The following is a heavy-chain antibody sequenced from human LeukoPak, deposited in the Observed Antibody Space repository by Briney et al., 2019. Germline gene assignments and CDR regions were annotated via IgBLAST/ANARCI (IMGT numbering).Heavy chain of an antibody. CDR3: TTDRCSSTSCSDY. V-gene: IGHV3-15*01. CDR2: IKSRTDGGTT. Sequence: GGSLRLSCAASGFTFSNAWMSWVRQAPGKGLEWVGRIKSRTDGGTTDYAAPVKGRFTISRDDSKNTLHLQMNSLKTEDTAVYYCTTDRCSSTSCSDYWGQGTLVTVSS. D-gene: IGHD2-2*01. CDR1: GFTFSNAW. J-gene: IGHJ4*02.